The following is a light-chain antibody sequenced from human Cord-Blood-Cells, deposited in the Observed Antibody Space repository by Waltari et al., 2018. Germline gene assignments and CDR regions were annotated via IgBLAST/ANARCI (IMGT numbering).Light chain of an antibody. CDR1: QGIRTD. CDR2: AAS. Sequence: DIQTTQSPYSLSASVGDRVTIPCRASQGIRTDLGWYQQKPGKAPKRLIYAASSLQSGVPSRFSGSGSGTEFTLTISSLQPEDFATYYCLQHNSYPFTFGPGTKVDIK. V-gene: IGKV1-17*01. CDR3: LQHNSYPFT. J-gene: IGKJ3*01.